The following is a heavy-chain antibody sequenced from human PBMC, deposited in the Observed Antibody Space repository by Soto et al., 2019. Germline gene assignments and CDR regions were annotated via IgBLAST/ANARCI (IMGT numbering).Heavy chain of an antibody. CDR3: TRGWLAQYYFDY. CDR2: IYPGDSDT. D-gene: IGHD6-19*01. Sequence: EVQLVQSGAAVKKPGESLKISCQGSGYSFTRYWIAWVRQMPGKGLEWMGIIYPGDSDTRYSPSFQGQVTISADKSISTAFLHWSSLQASDTAMYYCTRGWLAQYYFDYWGQGTLVTVSS. CDR1: GYSFTRYW. J-gene: IGHJ4*02. V-gene: IGHV5-51*01.